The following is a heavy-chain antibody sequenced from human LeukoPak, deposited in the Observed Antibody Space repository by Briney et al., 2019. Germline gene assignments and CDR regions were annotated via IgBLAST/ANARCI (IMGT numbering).Heavy chain of an antibody. Sequence: PGGSLRLSCVAPGFTSSNHYMSWVCQAPGRGLEWVSAISGSGGSTYYADSVKGRFTISRDNSKNTLYLQMNSLRAEDTAVYYCAKLRVLWFGELFGWFDPWGQGTLVTVSS. J-gene: IGHJ5*02. D-gene: IGHD3-10*01. CDR3: AKLRVLWFGELFGWFDP. CDR2: ISGSGGST. CDR1: GFTSSNHY. V-gene: IGHV3-23*01.